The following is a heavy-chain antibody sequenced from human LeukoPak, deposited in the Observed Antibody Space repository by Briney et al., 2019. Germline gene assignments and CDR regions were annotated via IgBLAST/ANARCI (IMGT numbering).Heavy chain of an antibody. CDR1: GFTFSSYS. V-gene: IGHV3-21*01. D-gene: IGHD6-13*01. Sequence: GGSLRLSCAASGFTFSSYSMNWVRQAPGKGLEWVSSISSSSSYIYYADSVKGRFTISRDNAKNSLYLQMNSLRAEDTAEYYCAKSEEGSSWYTKYFQHWGQGTLVTVSS. CDR2: ISSSSSYI. J-gene: IGHJ1*01. CDR3: AKSEEGSSWYTKYFQH.